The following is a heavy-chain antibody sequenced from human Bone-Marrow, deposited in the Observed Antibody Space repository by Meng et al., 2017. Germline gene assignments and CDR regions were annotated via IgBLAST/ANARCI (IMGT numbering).Heavy chain of an antibody. CDR3: ARELWFGESHFDY. J-gene: IGHJ4*02. CDR1: GGTFSSYA. Sequence: SVKVSCKASGGTFSSYAISWVRQAPGQGLEWMGGIIPIFGTANYAQKFQGRVTITADESTSTAYMELSSLRSEDTAVYYCARELWFGESHFDYWGQGTLVTISS. CDR2: IIPIFGTA. D-gene: IGHD3-10*01. V-gene: IGHV1-69*13.